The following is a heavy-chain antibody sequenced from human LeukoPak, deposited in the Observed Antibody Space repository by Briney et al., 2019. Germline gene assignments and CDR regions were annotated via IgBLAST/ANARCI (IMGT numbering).Heavy chain of an antibody. Sequence: YPGDSDTRYSPSFQGQVTISADKSISTAYLQWSSLKASDTAMYYCARLNYYGSGLIPGWFDPWGQGTLVTVSS. CDR2: YPGDSDT. J-gene: IGHJ5*02. CDR3: ARLNYYGSGLIPGWFDP. V-gene: IGHV5-51*01. D-gene: IGHD3-10*01.